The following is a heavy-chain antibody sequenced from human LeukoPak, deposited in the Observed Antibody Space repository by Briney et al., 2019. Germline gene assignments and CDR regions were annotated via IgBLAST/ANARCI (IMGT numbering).Heavy chain of an antibody. Sequence: SETLSLTCAVSGGSISGSGSFYFSWIRQPAGRGLEWIGRIYTSGSIYTLGSTNFNPSLKSRATISVDTSENQLSLTLNSVTAADTAVYYCARGDCRTTSCSEGWFDSWGQGTLVTVSS. D-gene: IGHD2-2*01. J-gene: IGHJ5*01. CDR3: ARGDCRTTSCSEGWFDS. CDR2: IYTSGSIYTLGST. CDR1: GGSISGSGSFY. V-gene: IGHV4-61*02.